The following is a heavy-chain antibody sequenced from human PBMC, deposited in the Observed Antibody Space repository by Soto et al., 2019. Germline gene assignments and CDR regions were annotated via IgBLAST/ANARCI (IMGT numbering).Heavy chain of an antibody. Sequence: SETLSLTCAVSGGSISSSNWWSWVRQPPGKGLEWIGEIYHSGSTNYNPSLKSRVTISVDKSKNQFSLKLSSVTAADTAVYYCTRVGARYCSGTTCPIDYWGQGTLVTVSS. CDR2: IYHSGST. J-gene: IGHJ4*02. D-gene: IGHD2-2*01. V-gene: IGHV4-4*02. CDR3: TRVGARYCSGTTCPIDY. CDR1: GGSISSSNW.